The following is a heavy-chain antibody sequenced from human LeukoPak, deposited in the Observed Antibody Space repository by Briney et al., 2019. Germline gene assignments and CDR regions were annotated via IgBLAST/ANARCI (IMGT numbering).Heavy chain of an antibody. CDR3: ARGVRGVWSWYFDL. CDR1: GFTFSSYS. Sequence: GGSLRHSCAASGFTFSSYSMNWVRQAPGKGLEWVSSITSSGSYIYYADSVKGRFTISRDNAKNSLYLQMNSLRAEDTAVYYCARGVRGVWSWYFDLWGRGALVTVSS. D-gene: IGHD3-10*01. CDR2: ITSSGSYI. J-gene: IGHJ2*01. V-gene: IGHV3-21*01.